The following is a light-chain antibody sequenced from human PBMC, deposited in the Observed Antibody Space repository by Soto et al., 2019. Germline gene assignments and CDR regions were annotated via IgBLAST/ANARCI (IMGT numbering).Light chain of an antibody. CDR2: DVS. Sequence: QSALTQPASVSGAPGQSITISCTGTSSDVGGYNYVSWYQQHPGKAPKLMIYDVSNRPSGVSTRFSGSKSGNTASLTISGLQAEDEADYYCSSYTSTTPLEFGGGTQLTVL. V-gene: IGLV2-14*03. CDR3: SSYTSTTPLE. CDR1: SSDVGGYNY. J-gene: IGLJ2*01.